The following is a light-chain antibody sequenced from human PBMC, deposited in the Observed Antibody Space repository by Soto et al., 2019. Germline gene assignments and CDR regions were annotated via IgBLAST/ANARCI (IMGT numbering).Light chain of an antibody. CDR1: SSDVGGYNF. CDR3: TSYTSGSTYV. CDR2: DVS. Sequence: QYALTQPASVSGSPGQSITISCTGTSSDVGGYNFVSWYQQHPGKAPKLMIYDVSNRPSGVSNRFSGSKSDNTASLTISWLQAEGEADYHCTSYTSGSTYVFVSGTKLTVL. V-gene: IGLV2-14*03. J-gene: IGLJ1*01.